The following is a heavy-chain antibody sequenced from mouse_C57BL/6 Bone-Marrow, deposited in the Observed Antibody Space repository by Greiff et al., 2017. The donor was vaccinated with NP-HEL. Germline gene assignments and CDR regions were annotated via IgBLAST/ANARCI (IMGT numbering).Heavy chain of an antibody. Sequence: EVQLQESGPGLVKPSQSLSLTCSVTGYSITSGYYWNWIRQLPGNQLEWMGYISYDGSNNYNPSLKNRISITRDTSKNQFFLKLHSVTTEDTATYYCAKTRLTGKAWFAYWGQGTLVTVSA. J-gene: IGHJ3*01. CDR2: ISYDGSN. V-gene: IGHV3-6*01. CDR1: GYSITSGYY. CDR3: AKTRLTGKAWFAY. D-gene: IGHD4-1*01.